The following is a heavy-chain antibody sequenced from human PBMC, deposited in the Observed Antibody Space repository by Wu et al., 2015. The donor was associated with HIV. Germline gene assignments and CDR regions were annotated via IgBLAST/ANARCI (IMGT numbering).Heavy chain of an antibody. CDR3: ATDGDYISGSVY. CDR2: VDPENGQT. V-gene: IGHV1-69*05. Sequence: QVQLVQSGAEVKKPGSSVKVSCKDSGGTFSIYAINWVRQAPGQGLKWMGFVDPENGQTMYAEEFQGRVTITTDESTSTAYMELSSLGSEDAAVYYCATDGDYISGSVYWGQGTLVTVSS. J-gene: IGHJ4*02. CDR1: GGTFSIYA. D-gene: IGHD6-19*01.